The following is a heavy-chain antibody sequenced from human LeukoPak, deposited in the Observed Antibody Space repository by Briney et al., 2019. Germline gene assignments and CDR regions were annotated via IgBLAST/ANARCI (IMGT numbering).Heavy chain of an antibody. CDR3: ARCPSYYLFDY. J-gene: IGHJ4*02. V-gene: IGHV4-34*01. Sequence: SETLSLTCAVYGGSFSGYYWSWIRQPPGKGLEWIGEINHSGSTNYNPSLKSRVTISVDTSNNQFSLKLSSVTAADTAVYYCARCPSYYLFDYWGQGTLVTVSS. CDR2: INHSGST. CDR1: GGSFSGYY. D-gene: IGHD3-10*01.